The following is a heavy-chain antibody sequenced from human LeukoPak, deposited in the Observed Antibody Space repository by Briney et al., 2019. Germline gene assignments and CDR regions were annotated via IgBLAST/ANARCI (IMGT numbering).Heavy chain of an antibody. CDR2: IRYDGSNK. CDR1: GFTFSSYG. V-gene: IGHV3-30*02. J-gene: IGHJ4*02. D-gene: IGHD3-10*01. CDR3: AKGILTYYYGSGSL. Sequence: GGSLRLSCAASGFTFSSYGMHWVRQAPGKGLEWVAFIRYDGSNKYYADSVKGRFTISRDNSKNTLYLQMNSLRAEDTAVHYCAKGILTYYYGSGSLWGQGTLVTVSS.